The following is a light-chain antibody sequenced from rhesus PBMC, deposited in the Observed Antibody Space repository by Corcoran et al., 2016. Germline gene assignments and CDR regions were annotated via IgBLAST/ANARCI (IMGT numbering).Light chain of an antibody. Sequence: DIQMTQSPSSLSASVGDKVTITCRASQGISNWLAWYQQKTGKAPKLLIYAASSLQSGVPSRFSGSGSGTDYTLTISSLQPTDFATYSCPQGYNTPFTFGPGTKLDIK. CDR2: AAS. CDR3: PQGYNTPFT. CDR1: QGISNW. V-gene: IGKV1-18*01. J-gene: IGKJ3*01.